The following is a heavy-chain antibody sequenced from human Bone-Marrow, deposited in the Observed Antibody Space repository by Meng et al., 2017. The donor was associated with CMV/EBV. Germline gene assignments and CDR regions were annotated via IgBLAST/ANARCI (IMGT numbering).Heavy chain of an antibody. D-gene: IGHD1-14*01. CDR2: IIAILGIA. Sequence: GVSLRLSCAASGFTFSTYAISWVRQATGQGLEWMGGIIAILGIANYAQKFQGRVTITADKSTSTAYMELSSLRSEDTAVYYSASGRVNPPASGYYYYYYGMDVWGQGTTVTVAS. CDR3: ASGRVNPPASGYYYYYYGMDV. J-gene: IGHJ6*02. V-gene: IGHV1-69*10. CDR1: GFTFSTYA.